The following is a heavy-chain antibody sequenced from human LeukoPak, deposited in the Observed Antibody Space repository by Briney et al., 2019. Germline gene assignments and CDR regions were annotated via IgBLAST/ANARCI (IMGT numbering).Heavy chain of an antibody. J-gene: IGHJ4*02. CDR3: TRSVRNGHIDY. CDR2: MNPNSGNT. Sequence: GASVKVSCKASGYTFSSYDINWVRQATGQGLEWMGWMNPNSGNTGYAQKFQGRVTITTNTSISTAYMELSSLRSEDAAVYYCTRSVRNGHIDYWGQGTLVTVSS. V-gene: IGHV1-8*03. D-gene: IGHD2-21*01. CDR1: GYTFSSYD.